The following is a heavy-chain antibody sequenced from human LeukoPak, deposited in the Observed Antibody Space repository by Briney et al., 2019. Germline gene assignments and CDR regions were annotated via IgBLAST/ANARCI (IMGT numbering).Heavy chain of an antibody. D-gene: IGHD6-13*01. J-gene: IGHJ2*01. Sequence: KPSETLSLTCTVSGGSISSYYWSWIRQPPGKGLEWIGYIYYSGSTNYNPSLKSRVTISVDTSKNQFSLKLSSVTAADTAVYYCARVYYSSSYDYWYFDLWGRGTLVTVSS. V-gene: IGHV4-59*01. CDR3: ARVYYSSSYDYWYFDL. CDR1: GGSISSYY. CDR2: IYYSGST.